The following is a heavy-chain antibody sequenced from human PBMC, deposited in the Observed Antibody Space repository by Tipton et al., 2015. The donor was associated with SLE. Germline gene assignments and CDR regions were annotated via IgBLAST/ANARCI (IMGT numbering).Heavy chain of an antibody. CDR1: GYTFSKFG. J-gene: IGHJ4*02. CDR3: ARQGYLRELPGRFEF. D-gene: IGHD3-16*01. CDR2: ISTYIGDT. Sequence: QVQLVQSGAEVQKPGASVKVSCKASGYTFSKFGISWVRQAPGQGLEWMGCISTYIGDTRYSQKFQGKVTMTTDTSTTTVYLELRNLTSDDAAVYYCARQGYLRELPGRFEFWGQGTLVTVSS. V-gene: IGHV1-18*01.